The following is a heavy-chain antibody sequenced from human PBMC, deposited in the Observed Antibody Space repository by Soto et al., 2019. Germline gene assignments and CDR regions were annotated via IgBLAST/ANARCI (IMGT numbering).Heavy chain of an antibody. CDR2: RSYDGSNK. J-gene: IGHJ4*02. D-gene: IGHD6-13*01. CDR1: GFTFSSYG. Sequence: GGSLRLSCAASGFTFSSYGMHWVRQAPGKGLEWVAVRSYDGSNKYYADSVKGRFTISRDNSKNTLYLQMNSLRAEDTAVYYCAKDQKQLVPSYFDYWGQGTLVTVSS. V-gene: IGHV3-30*18. CDR3: AKDQKQLVPSYFDY.